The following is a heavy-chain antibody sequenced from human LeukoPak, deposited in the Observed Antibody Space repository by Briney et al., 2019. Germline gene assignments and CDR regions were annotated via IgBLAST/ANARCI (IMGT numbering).Heavy chain of an antibody. D-gene: IGHD4-17*01. J-gene: IGHJ5*02. CDR1: GYTFTDYY. CDR2: INPNSGGT. Sequence: ASVKVSCKASGYTFTDYYMYWVRQAPGQGLEWMGWINPNSGGTNFAQKFRGRVTMTRDTSTSTAYMELRSLRSDDTAVYYCASQIYGDSGGNWFDPWGQGTLVTVSS. CDR3: ASQIYGDSGGNWFDP. V-gene: IGHV1-2*02.